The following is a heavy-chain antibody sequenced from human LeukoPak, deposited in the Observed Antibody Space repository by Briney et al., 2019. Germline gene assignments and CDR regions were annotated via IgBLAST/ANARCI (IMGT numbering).Heavy chain of an antibody. J-gene: IGHJ5*02. Sequence: ASVKVSCKASGGTFSSYGISWVRQAPGQGLEWMGWISAYNGNTNYAQKLQGRVTMTTDTSTSTAYMELRSLRSDDTAVYYCARHRSYDYVWGENWFDPWGQGTLVTVSS. CDR3: ARHRSYDYVWGENWFDP. CDR2: ISAYNGNT. CDR1: GGTFSSYG. V-gene: IGHV1-18*01. D-gene: IGHD3-16*01.